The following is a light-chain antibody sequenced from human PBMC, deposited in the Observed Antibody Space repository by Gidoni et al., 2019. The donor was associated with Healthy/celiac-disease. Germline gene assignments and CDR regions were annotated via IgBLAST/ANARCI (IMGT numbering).Light chain of an antibody. CDR1: QSVSSSY. V-gene: IGKV3-20*01. CDR2: GAS. J-gene: IGKJ1*01. CDR3: QQDGSSPQGT. Sequence: IVLTQSPGTLSLSPGERATLSCRASQSVSSSYLAWYQQKPGQAPRLLIYGASSRATGIPDRFSGSGSGTDVTLTISRLEPEDFAVYYCQQDGSSPQGTFGQGTKVEIK.